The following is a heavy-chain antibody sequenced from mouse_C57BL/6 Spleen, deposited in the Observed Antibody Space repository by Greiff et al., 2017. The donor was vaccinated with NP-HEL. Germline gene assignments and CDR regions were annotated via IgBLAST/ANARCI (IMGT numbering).Heavy chain of an antibody. J-gene: IGHJ3*01. CDR2: INPSNGGT. V-gene: IGHV1-53*01. CDR1: GYTFTSYW. Sequence: QVQLQQPGTELVKPGASVKLSCKASGYTFTSYWMHWVKQRPGQGLEWIGNINPSNGGTNYNEKFKGKATLTVDKSSSTAYMQLSSLTSEDSAVYYCARERMIRKGFAYWGQGTLVTVSA. CDR3: ARERMIRKGFAY. D-gene: IGHD2-4*01.